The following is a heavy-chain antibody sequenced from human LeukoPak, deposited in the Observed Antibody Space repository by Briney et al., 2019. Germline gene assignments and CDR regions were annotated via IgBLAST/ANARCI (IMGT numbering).Heavy chain of an antibody. CDR2: IKQDGSEK. D-gene: IGHD6-19*01. CDR1: GFTFSSYW. CDR3: ARDIDSSGFPSMSDY. V-gene: IGHV3-7*01. J-gene: IGHJ4*02. Sequence: PGGSLRLSCAASGFTFSSYWMSWVRQAPGKGLEWVANIKQDGSEKYYVDSVKGRFTTSRDNAKNSLYLQMNSLRAEDTAVYYCARDIDSSGFPSMSDYWGQGTLVTVSS.